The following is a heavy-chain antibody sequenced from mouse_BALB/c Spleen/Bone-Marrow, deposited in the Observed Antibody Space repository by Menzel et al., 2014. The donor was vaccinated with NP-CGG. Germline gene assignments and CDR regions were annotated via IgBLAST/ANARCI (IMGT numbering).Heavy chain of an antibody. CDR3: AREHFYYGNYEFVY. J-gene: IGHJ3*01. Sequence: VQLQQSGTKLVKPGAPVKLSCKASGYTFTSYWMNWVKQRPGRGLEWIGRIDPSDSETHYNQKFKDKATLTVDESSSTAYIQLSSLASEDSAVYYCAREHFYYGNYEFVYWGQGTLVTVSA. V-gene: IGHV1-69*02. CDR1: GYTFTSYW. CDR2: IDPSDSET. D-gene: IGHD2-1*01.